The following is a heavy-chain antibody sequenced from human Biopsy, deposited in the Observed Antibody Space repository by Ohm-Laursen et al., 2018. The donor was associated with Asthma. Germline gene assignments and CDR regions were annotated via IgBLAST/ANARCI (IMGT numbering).Heavy chain of an antibody. CDR1: GFTFSSYG. Sequence: SLRLSCAASGFTFSSYGMHWVRQAPGKGLEWVAVMSFDGRQTYYADSVKGRFTISRDNSKNTLYLQMNSLRAEDTAVYYCAKERYYDFWSGYPIWGQGPMVTVSS. V-gene: IGHV3-30*18. D-gene: IGHD3-3*01. CDR3: AKERYYDFWSGYPI. J-gene: IGHJ3*02. CDR2: MSFDGRQT.